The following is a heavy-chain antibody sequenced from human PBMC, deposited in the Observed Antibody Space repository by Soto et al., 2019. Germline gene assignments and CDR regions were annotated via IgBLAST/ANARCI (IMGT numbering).Heavy chain of an antibody. D-gene: IGHD5-12*01. Sequence: SETLSLTCTVSGGSISSYYWSWIRQPPGKGLEWIGYIYYSGSTNYNPSIKSRDTISVDTSKNQFSLKLTTVTAADTAVYYCAREEIVATISLDYWGQGTLVTVSS. V-gene: IGHV4-59*12. CDR2: IYYSGST. J-gene: IGHJ4*02. CDR1: GGSISSYY. CDR3: AREEIVATISLDY.